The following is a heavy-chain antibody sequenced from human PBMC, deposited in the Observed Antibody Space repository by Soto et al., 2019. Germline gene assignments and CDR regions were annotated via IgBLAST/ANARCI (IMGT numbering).Heavy chain of an antibody. V-gene: IGHV3-64D*08. CDR1: GFIFSSNA. CDR3: VKGLPYSSNWDERAYGI. Sequence: LRLSCSASGFIFSSNAMHWVRQAPGKGLQYVSAISNDGTRTYYADSVKGRFTISRDNSENTVHLQMSSLRVEDTAVYYCVKGLPYSSNWDERAYGIWGQGTMVTVS. D-gene: IGHD6-13*01. CDR2: ISNDGTRT. J-gene: IGHJ3*02.